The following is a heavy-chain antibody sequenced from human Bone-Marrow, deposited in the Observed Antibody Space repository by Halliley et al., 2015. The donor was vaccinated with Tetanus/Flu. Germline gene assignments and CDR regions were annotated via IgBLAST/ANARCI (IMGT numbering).Heavy chain of an antibody. Sequence: TLSLTCTVSGDSISSGTFYWGWIRQPPGKGLEWIANMYYIGTTYYNPSLKSRVTISVEASKNQFSLQLASVTAADTAVYYCARQTAAGFFDYWGQGTAVTVSS. V-gene: IGHV4-39*01. CDR1: GDSISSGTFY. D-gene: IGHD6-13*01. J-gene: IGHJ4*02. CDR3: ARQTAAGFFDY. CDR2: MYYIGTT.